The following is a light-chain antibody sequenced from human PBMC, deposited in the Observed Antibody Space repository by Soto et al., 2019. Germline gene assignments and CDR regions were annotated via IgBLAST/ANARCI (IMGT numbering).Light chain of an antibody. V-gene: IGKV3-15*01. J-gene: IGKJ4*01. CDR2: GAS. Sequence: EVVMTQSPATLSVSPGERATLSCRASQSVRDNLAWYQQTPGQAPRLLIYGASYRAPRLPARFSASGSETEFTLIIDSLQSEDSALYYCHQYNKWPFTSGGGTKVDIK. CDR1: QSVRDN. CDR3: HQYNKWPFT.